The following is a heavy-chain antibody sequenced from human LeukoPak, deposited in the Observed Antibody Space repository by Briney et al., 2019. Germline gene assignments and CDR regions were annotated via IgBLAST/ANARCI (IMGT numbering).Heavy chain of an antibody. J-gene: IGHJ4*02. D-gene: IGHD2-21*01. CDR1: GFTFSNYW. V-gene: IGHV3-7*03. CDR3: AVTRTRGDH. CDR2: INQDGNDK. Sequence: GGSLRLSCAASGFTFSNYWMTWVRQAPGKGLEWVANINQDGNDKYYVDSVKGRFTISRDNTKSSLFLQMNSLRAEDTAVDYCAVTRTRGDHWGQGTLVTVSS.